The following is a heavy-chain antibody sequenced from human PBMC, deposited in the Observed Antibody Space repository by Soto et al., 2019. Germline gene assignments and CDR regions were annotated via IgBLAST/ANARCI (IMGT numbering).Heavy chain of an antibody. J-gene: IGHJ3*02. CDR3: ARAYSDAFDI. CDR2: ISSSGSAI. Sequence: GRSLKLSCSASGFTCSDYYMTWIRQDSGKGLVGGSYISSSGSAIYYQDSVKGRFTISRDNAKKSLYLQMSSLRAEDTAVYYCARAYSDAFDIWGQGTLVTVSS. V-gene: IGHV3-11*01. CDR1: GFTCSDYY. D-gene: IGHD2-15*01.